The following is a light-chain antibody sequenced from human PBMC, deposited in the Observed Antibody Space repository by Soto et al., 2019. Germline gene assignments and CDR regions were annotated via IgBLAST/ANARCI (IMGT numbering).Light chain of an antibody. CDR1: QSLSSNF. J-gene: IGKJ5*01. Sequence: PGERASLSCGASQSLSSNFLAWYQQKPGQAPRLLIYGASSRATGIPDRFSGTGSETDFTLTINRLEPEDFAVYYCQQYENSPITFGQGTRLEIK. V-gene: IGKV3-20*01. CDR3: QQYENSPIT. CDR2: GAS.